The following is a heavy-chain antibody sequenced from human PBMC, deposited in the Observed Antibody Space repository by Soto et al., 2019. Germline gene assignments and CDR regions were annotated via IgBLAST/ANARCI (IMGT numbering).Heavy chain of an antibody. J-gene: IGHJ4*02. V-gene: IGHV3-33*01. CDR2: IWYDGSNK. D-gene: IGHD6-19*01. CDR3: ASVRAAYNSGWDYFDN. CDR1: GFTFSSYA. Sequence: QVHLVESGGGVVQPGKSLRLSCAASGFTFSSYAMHWVRQAPGKGLEWVAVIWYDGSNKYYADSVKGRFTISRDNSKNTLYLQMNSLRAEDTAVYYCASVRAAYNSGWDYFDNWGQGTLVTVSS.